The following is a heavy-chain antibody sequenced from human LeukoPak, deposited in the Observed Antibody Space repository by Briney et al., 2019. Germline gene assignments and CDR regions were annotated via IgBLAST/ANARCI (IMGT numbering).Heavy chain of an antibody. CDR3: AKQGRDWLRDYYYYMDV. V-gene: IGHV3-23*01. D-gene: IGHD3-9*01. Sequence: GTLSLTCAVSGASISSSNWLSWVRQAPGKGLEWVSTSGRGGGSFADSVKGRFTISRDNSKNTLYLQMNSLRAEDTAVYYCAKQGRDWLRDYYYYMDVWGKGTTVTISS. CDR2: SGRGGGS. J-gene: IGHJ6*03. CDR1: GASISSSNW.